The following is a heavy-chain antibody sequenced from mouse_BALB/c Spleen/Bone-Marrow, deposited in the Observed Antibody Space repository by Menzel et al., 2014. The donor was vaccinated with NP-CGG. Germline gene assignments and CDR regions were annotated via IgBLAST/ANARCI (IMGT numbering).Heavy chain of an antibody. J-gene: IGHJ4*01. D-gene: IGHD1-1*02. CDR2: IWAGGST. V-gene: IGHV2-9*02. CDR3: ARDGVYGSHYYAMDY. CDR1: GFSLTSYG. Sequence: VHLVESGPGLVAPSQSLSITCTVSGFSLTSYGVHWVRQPPGKGLEWLGVIWAGGSTNYNSALMSRLSISEDNSKSQVFLKMNSLQTDDTAMYYCARDGVYGSHYYAMDYWGQGTPVTVSS.